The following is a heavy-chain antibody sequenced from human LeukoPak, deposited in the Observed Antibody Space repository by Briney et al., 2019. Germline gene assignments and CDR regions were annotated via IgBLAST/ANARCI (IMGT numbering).Heavy chain of an antibody. Sequence: GSSVKVSCKASGGTFSSYAISWVRQAPGQGLEWMGGIIPIFGTANCAQKFQGRVTITTDESTSTAYMELSSLRSEDTAVYYCARARVIRYFDWLFSYWGQGTLVTVSS. V-gene: IGHV1-69*05. CDR3: ARARVIRYFDWLFSY. D-gene: IGHD3-9*01. CDR2: IIPIFGTA. CDR1: GGTFSSYA. J-gene: IGHJ4*02.